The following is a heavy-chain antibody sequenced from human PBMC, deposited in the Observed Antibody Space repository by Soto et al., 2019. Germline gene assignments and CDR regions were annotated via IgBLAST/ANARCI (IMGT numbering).Heavy chain of an antibody. CDR1: GFSFSGFG. Sequence: QVQLVESGGGVVQPGGSLRLSCAASGFSFSGFGLHWVRHTPGKGLEWLAVISYDGSHKLHADSVQGRFTISRDNSKNTLSIQMNSLKTEDTAMYYCAKDLGLDGSASYPYHWGQGTLVSVSS. J-gene: IGHJ5*02. D-gene: IGHD3-10*01. CDR3: AKDLGLDGSASYPYH. V-gene: IGHV3-30*18. CDR2: ISYDGSHK.